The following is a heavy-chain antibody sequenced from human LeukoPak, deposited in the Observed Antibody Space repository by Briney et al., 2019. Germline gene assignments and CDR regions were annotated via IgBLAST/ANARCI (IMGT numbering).Heavy chain of an antibody. J-gene: IGHJ4*02. CDR3: ARDKGHFDVDY. Sequence: SETLSLTCTVSGGSISSYYWSWIRQPPGKGLEWIGYIYYSGSTNYNPSLKSRVTISVDTSKNQFSLKLSSVTAADTAVYYCARDKGHFDVDYWGQGTLVTVSS. CDR1: GGSISSYY. CDR2: IYYSGST. V-gene: IGHV4-59*01. D-gene: IGHD3-9*01.